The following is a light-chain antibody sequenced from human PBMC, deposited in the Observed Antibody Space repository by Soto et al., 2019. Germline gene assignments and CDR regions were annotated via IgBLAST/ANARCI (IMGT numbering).Light chain of an antibody. Sequence: DIVLTQSPGTLSLSPGERATLSCRASQTLSPNYLAWCQQKPGHPPRLLIYGSSKRATGIPDRFSGSVSGTDVTLTISRLEPDDFGVYFCQQYSALPMTFGQGTRLEMK. CDR1: QTLSPNY. V-gene: IGKV3-20*01. CDR3: QQYSALPMT. CDR2: GSS. J-gene: IGKJ5*01.